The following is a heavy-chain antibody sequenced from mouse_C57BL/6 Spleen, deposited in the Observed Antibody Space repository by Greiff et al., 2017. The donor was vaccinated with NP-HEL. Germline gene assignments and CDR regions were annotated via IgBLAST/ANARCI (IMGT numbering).Heavy chain of an antibody. CDR1: GYSITSGYD. Sequence: ESGPGMVKPSQSLSLTCTVTGYSITSGYDWHWIRHFPGNNLEWMGYISYSGSTNYNPSLKSRISITHDTSKNHFFLKLNSVTTEDTATYYCARELGPGYCDVWGTGTTVTVSS. CDR3: ARELGPGYCDV. D-gene: IGHD4-1*01. J-gene: IGHJ1*03. CDR2: ISYSGST. V-gene: IGHV3-1*01.